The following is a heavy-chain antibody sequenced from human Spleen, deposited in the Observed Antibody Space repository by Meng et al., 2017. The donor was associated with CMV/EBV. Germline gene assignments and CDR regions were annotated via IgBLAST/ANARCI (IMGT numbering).Heavy chain of an antibody. Sequence: GESLKISCAASGFTFSSYGMHWVRQAPGKGLEWVAFIGNDGSNKHYIDSVKGRFTISRDNSKNTLYLQMNSLRGEDTAVYYCAQEVAGPIDWGQGTLVTVS. CDR2: IGNDGSNK. CDR1: GFTFSSYG. J-gene: IGHJ4*02. V-gene: IGHV3-30*02. CDR3: AQEVAGPID. D-gene: IGHD6-19*01.